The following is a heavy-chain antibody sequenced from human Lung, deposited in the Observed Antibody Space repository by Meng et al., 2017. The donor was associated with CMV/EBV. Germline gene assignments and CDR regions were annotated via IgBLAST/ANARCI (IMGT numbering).Heavy chain of an antibody. J-gene: IGHJ4*02. V-gene: IGHV1-18*01. D-gene: IGHD3-22*01. Sequence: QVHVVQSGAEVKKPGDSVKVSFKASGYTFTNFGISWVRQAPGQGLDWMGWISGYKGNTNYAQKFQGRVTMTTNTSTSTAYMELGSLRSDDTAVYYWARDSSGYYYTDDYWGQGTLVTVSS. CDR2: ISGYKGNT. CDR3: ARDSSGYYYTDDY. CDR1: GYTFTNFG.